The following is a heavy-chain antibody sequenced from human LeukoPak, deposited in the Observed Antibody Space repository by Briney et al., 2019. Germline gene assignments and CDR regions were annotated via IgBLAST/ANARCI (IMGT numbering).Heavy chain of an antibody. J-gene: IGHJ3*02. CDR3: ARDRSGSYLGAFNI. V-gene: IGHV3-21*01. Sequence: GGSLRLSCAASGFTFSSYSMNWVRQAPGKGLEWVSSIGSSSSYIYYADSVKGRFTISRDNAKNSLYLQMNSLRAEDTAVYYCARDRSGSYLGAFNIWGQGTMVTVSS. CDR2: IGSSSSYI. CDR1: GFTFSSYS. D-gene: IGHD1-26*01.